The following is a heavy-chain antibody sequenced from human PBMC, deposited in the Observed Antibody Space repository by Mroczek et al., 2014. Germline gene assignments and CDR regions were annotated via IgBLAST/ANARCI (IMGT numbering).Heavy chain of an antibody. CDR1: GFTFSSYS. D-gene: IGHD5-12*01. J-gene: IGHJ4*02. Sequence: EVQLVETGGGLVQPGGSLRLSCAAPGFTFSSYSMNWVRQAPGKGLEWVSYISSSSSTIYYADSVKGRFTISRDNAKNSLYLQMNSLRAEDTAVYYCARSDIVATGIDYVGPGNPGHRLL. CDR3: ARSDIVATGIDY. CDR2: ISSSSSTI. V-gene: IGHV3-48*01.